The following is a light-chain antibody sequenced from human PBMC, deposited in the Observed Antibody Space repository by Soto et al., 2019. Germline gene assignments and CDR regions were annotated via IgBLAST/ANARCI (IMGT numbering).Light chain of an antibody. Sequence: IQMTQSPSSLSASVGDRVTITCRASQGISSALAWCQQNPGKAPKLLIYDASSLESGVPSRFSGSGSGTDFTLTISNLQPEDFATYYCQQFNNYPVTFAGGTKVDIK. CDR2: DAS. J-gene: IGKJ4*01. CDR1: QGISSA. V-gene: IGKV1D-13*01. CDR3: QQFNNYPVT.